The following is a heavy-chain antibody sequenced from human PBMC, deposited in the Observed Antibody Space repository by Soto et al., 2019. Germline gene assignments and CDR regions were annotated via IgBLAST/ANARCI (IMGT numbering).Heavy chain of an antibody. D-gene: IGHD2-15*01. CDR3: ARSEEDSDYYYYGLDV. J-gene: IGHJ6*02. CDR2: TYYRSRWYS. CDR1: GDSVSSSSVA. Sequence: SQTLSLTCVISGDSVSSSSVAWNWVRQSPSRGLEWLGRTYYRSRWYSDFAVSVRGRIVINADTSKNQFSLQLNSVTPEDTAVYFCARSEEDSDYYYYGLDVCGQGTTVTVYS. V-gene: IGHV6-1*01.